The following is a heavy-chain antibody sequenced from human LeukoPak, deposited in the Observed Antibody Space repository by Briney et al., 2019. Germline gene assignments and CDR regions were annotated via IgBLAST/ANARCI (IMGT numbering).Heavy chain of an antibody. Sequence: RGESLKISCKGSGYSFSIYWIGWVRRMPGKGLEWMGIIYAGDSDTRYSPSFQGQVTISADKSISTAYLQWSSLKASDTAMYYCARLNYFDVGGYVDYWGQGTLVTVSS. CDR2: IYAGDSDT. V-gene: IGHV5-51*01. D-gene: IGHD3-22*01. CDR1: GYSFSIYW. CDR3: ARLNYFDVGGYVDY. J-gene: IGHJ4*02.